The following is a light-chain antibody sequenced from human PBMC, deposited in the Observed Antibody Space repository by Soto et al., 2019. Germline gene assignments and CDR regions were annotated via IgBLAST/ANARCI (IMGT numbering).Light chain of an antibody. CDR1: QSVSNN. CDR2: YAS. V-gene: IGKV3-15*01. J-gene: IGKJ5*01. CDR3: QQYKNWPPIT. Sequence: EIMMTQSPATLSVSPGERATLSCRASQSVSNNLAWYQQKPGQTPRLLIYYASTRATGIPARFSGSGSGTEFTLTISSLQSEDFALYSCQQYKNWPPITFGQWTRLEIK.